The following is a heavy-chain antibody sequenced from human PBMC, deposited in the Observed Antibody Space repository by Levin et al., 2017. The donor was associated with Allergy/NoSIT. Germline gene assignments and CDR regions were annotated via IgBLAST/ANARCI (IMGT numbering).Heavy chain of an antibody. D-gene: IGHD3-22*01. Sequence: PGESLKISCAASGFTFSSYWMSWVRQAPGKGLEWVANIKQDGSEKYYVDSVKGRFTISRDNAKNSLYLQMNSLRAEDTAVYYCARAPDYDYYDSSGYYFDYWGQGTLVTVSS. CDR1: GFTFSSYW. V-gene: IGHV3-7*01. CDR3: ARAPDYDYYDSSGYYFDY. CDR2: IKQDGSEK. J-gene: IGHJ4*02.